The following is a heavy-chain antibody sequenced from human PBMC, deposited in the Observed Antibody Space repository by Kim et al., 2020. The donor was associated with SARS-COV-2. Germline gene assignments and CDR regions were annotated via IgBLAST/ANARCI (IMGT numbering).Heavy chain of an antibody. CDR3: ARLGDGYTLGYGMDV. J-gene: IGHJ6*02. D-gene: IGHD2-21*01. CDR1: GFIFIDHY. CDR2: ISGSSGFT. Sequence: GGSLRLSCAASGFIFIDHYMTWVRQAPGKGLEWVSYISGSSGFTNYADSVKGRFTISRDNAKNTLVLQMSSLRAEDTAVYYCARLGDGYTLGYGMDVWGQGTTVTVSS. V-gene: IGHV3-11*06.